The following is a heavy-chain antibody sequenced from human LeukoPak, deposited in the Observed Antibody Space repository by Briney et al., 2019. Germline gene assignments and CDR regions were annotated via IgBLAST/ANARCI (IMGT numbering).Heavy chain of an antibody. CDR3: AREDCSSTSCYFYFQH. D-gene: IGHD2-2*01. CDR1: GYTFTSYG. J-gene: IGHJ1*01. CDR2: ISAYNGNT. V-gene: IGHV1-18*01. Sequence: ASVKVSCKASGYTFTSYGISWVRQAPGQGLEWMGWISAYNGNTNYAQKLQGRVTMTTDTSTSTAYMELRSLRSDGTAVYYCAREDCSSTSCYFYFQHWGQGTLVTVSS.